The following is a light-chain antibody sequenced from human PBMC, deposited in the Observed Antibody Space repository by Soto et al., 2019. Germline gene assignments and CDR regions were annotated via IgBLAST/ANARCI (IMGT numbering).Light chain of an antibody. Sequence: DIQMTQSPSSLSASVGDRVTITCRASQSISSYLNWYQQKPGKAPKLLIYAASSLQSGVPSRFSGSESGTDFTLTISSLQPEDFATYYCQQSYGTPLTVGGGTKVEIK. J-gene: IGKJ4*01. V-gene: IGKV1-39*01. CDR1: QSISSY. CDR2: AAS. CDR3: QQSYGTPLT.